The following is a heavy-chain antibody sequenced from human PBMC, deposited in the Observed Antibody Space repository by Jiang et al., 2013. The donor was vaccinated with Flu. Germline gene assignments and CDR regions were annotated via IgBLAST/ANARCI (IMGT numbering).Heavy chain of an antibody. Sequence: SLTCTVSGGSISSSSYYWGWIRQPPGKGRGVDWSIYYSGSTYYNPSLKSRVTISVDTSKNQFSLKLSSVTAADTAVYYCARVRRRITIFGVPEKYYFDYWGQGTLVTVSS. CDR3: ARVRRRITIFGVPEKYYFDY. D-gene: IGHD3-3*01. J-gene: IGHJ4*02. CDR1: GGSISSSSYY. V-gene: IGHV4-39*01. CDR2: IYYSGST.